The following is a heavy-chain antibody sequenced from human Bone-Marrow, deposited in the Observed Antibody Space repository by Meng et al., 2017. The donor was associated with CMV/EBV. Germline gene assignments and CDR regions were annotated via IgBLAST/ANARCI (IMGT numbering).Heavy chain of an antibody. CDR1: VFTFSGSA. V-gene: IGHV3-73*01. J-gene: IGHJ5*02. D-gene: IGHD6-13*01. CDR2: IRSKANSYAT. Sequence: ETLSLTCAASVFTFSGSAMHWVRQASGKGLEWVGRIRSKANSYATAYAASVKGRFTISRDDSKNTAYLQMNSLKTEDTAVYYCTSVKGIAASWGQGTLVTVSS. CDR3: TSVKGIAAS.